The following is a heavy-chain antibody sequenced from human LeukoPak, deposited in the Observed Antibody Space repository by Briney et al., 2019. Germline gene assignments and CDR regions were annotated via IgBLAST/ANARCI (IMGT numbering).Heavy chain of an antibody. CDR3: ARSAARLRYYYAMDV. CDR1: GFSVSNTY. V-gene: IGHV3-53*04. J-gene: IGHJ6*02. D-gene: IGHD6-6*01. CDR2: IYSGDSGVST. Sequence: GGSLRLPCAASGFSVSNTYMSWVRQAPGKGLEWVSVIYSGDSGVSTYYADSVKGRFTISRHNSKNTLYLQMSSLRAEDTAVYFCARSAARLRYYYAMDVWGQGTTVTVCS.